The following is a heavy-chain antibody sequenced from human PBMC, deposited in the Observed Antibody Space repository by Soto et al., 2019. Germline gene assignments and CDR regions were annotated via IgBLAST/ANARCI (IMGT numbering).Heavy chain of an antibody. CDR3: AKDRSDILTVHPMQYGMYV. D-gene: IGHD3-9*01. Sequence: SLRLSCAASGFTFSSYAMSWVRQAPGKGLEWVSSFSGSGDNTDYADSVKGWCTISREKAKNTMDMQMNRLRAEDMALYYCAKDRSDILTVHPMQYGMYVCGQGTTVT. V-gene: IGHV3-23*01. CDR2: FSGSGDNT. CDR1: GFTFSSYA. J-gene: IGHJ6*02.